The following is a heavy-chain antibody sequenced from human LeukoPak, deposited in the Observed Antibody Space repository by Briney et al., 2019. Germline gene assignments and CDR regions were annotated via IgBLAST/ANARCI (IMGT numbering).Heavy chain of an antibody. Sequence: ASVKVSCKASGYTFTGYYMHWVRQAPGQGLEWMGWINPSGGSTSYAQKFQGRVTMTRDMSTSTVYMELSSLRSEDTAVYYCARDGYGDYDWFDPWGQGTLVTVSS. V-gene: IGHV1-46*01. J-gene: IGHJ5*02. D-gene: IGHD4-17*01. CDR1: GYTFTGYY. CDR3: ARDGYGDYDWFDP. CDR2: INPSGGST.